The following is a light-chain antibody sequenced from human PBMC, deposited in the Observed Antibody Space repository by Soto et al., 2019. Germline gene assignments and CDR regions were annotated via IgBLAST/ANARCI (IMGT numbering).Light chain of an antibody. CDR3: QHYNHYPFT. V-gene: IGKV1-5*01. J-gene: IGKJ2*01. CDR2: DAS. Sequence: DIQITQSPSTLSASVGDRVTITCRPSESISTWLAWYQQKPGKAPKLLIYDASTLQTGVPSRFSGSGSWPKFTLTISSLQPDDFVTYFCQHYNHYPFTFGHGTKLESK. CDR1: ESISTW.